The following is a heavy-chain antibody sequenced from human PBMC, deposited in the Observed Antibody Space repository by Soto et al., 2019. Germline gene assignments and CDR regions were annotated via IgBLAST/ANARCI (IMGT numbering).Heavy chain of an antibody. CDR2: INPNSGGT. CDR3: ARDLAGYYDSRPFDI. D-gene: IGHD3-22*01. V-gene: IGHV1-2*02. J-gene: IGHJ3*02. Sequence: ASVKVSCKASGYTFTGYYMHWVRQAPGQGLEWMGWINPNSGGTNYAQKFQGRVTMTRDTSISTAYMELSRLRSDDTAVYYCARDLAGYYDSRPFDIWGQGTRVTVSS. CDR1: GYTFTGYY.